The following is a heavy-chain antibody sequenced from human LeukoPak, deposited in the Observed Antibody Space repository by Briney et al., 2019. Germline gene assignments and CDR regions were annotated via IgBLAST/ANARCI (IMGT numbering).Heavy chain of an antibody. CDR3: ARDRGFDWLLRVRAFDI. D-gene: IGHD3-9*01. Sequence: RASVKVSFKASGGTFSSYAISWVRQAPGQGLEWMGGIIPIFGTANYAQKFQGRVTITADESTSTAYMELSSLRSEDTAVYYCARDRGFDWLLRVRAFDIWGQGTMVTVSS. CDR2: IIPIFGTA. J-gene: IGHJ3*02. CDR1: GGTFSSYA. V-gene: IGHV1-69*01.